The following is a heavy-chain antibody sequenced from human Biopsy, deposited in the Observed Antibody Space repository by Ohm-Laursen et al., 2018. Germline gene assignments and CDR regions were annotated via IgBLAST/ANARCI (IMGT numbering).Heavy chain of an antibody. CDR1: GGSISGSS. V-gene: IGHV4-59*08. Sequence: PSQTLSLTCTVSGGSISGSSWSWIRQAPGRGLEWVGYISYSGSTSNNPSLKSRITISVDTSKNQISLKVTSVTAADTAVYYYAKHGSGWTGDDALHIWGQGTMVTVSS. J-gene: IGHJ3*02. CDR3: AKHGSGWTGDDALHI. CDR2: ISYSGST. D-gene: IGHD6-19*01.